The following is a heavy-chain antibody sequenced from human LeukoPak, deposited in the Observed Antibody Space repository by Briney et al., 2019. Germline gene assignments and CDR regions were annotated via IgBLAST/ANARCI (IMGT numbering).Heavy chain of an antibody. Sequence: GGSLRLSCAASGFTFDDYAMHWVRQAPGKGLEWVSGISWNSGSIGYADSVKGRFTISRDNAKNSLYLQMNSLRAEDTALYYCAKDLLTSYYYFDYWGQGTLVTVSS. CDR3: AKDLLTSYYYFDY. D-gene: IGHD3-10*01. J-gene: IGHJ4*02. CDR1: GFTFDDYA. V-gene: IGHV3-9*01. CDR2: ISWNSGSI.